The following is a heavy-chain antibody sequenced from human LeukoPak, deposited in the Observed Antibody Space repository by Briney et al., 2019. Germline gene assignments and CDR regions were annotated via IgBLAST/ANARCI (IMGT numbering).Heavy chain of an antibody. Sequence: GGSLRLSCAASGFTVSSNYMSWVRQAPGKGLEWVSVIYSGGSIYYADSVKGRFTISRDNSKNTLYLQMNSLRAEDTAVYYCARDLYYDSSGYYSGWGQGTLVTASS. J-gene: IGHJ4*02. CDR1: GFTVSSNY. D-gene: IGHD3-22*01. V-gene: IGHV3-53*01. CDR3: ARDLYYDSSGYYSG. CDR2: IYSGGSI.